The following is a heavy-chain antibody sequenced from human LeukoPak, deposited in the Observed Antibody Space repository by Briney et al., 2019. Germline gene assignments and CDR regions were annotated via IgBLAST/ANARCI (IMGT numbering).Heavy chain of an antibody. CDR1: GFTFSYYY. J-gene: IGHJ4*02. Sequence: SGGSLRLSCAASGFTFSYYYMSWIRQAPGKGLEWVSSISSSSSYIYYADSVKGRFTISRDNAKNSLYLQMNSLRAEDTAVYYCARDQGGYDGGMFDYWGQGTLVTVSS. CDR2: ISSSSSYI. V-gene: IGHV3-21*01. D-gene: IGHD5-12*01. CDR3: ARDQGGYDGGMFDY.